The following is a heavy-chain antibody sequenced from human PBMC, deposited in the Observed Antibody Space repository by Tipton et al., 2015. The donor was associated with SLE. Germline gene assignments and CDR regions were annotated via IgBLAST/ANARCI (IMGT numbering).Heavy chain of an antibody. D-gene: IGHD6-19*01. V-gene: IGHV4-39*07. J-gene: IGHJ1*01. CDR3: AIRSTGYSSPGYFQH. Sequence: TLSLTCTVSGGSISSSSYYWGWIRQPPGKGLEWIGSIYYSGSTYYNPSLKSRVTISVDKSKNQFSLKLSSVTAADTAVYYCAIRSTGYSSPGYFQHWGQGTLVTVSS. CDR1: GGSISSSSYY. CDR2: IYYSGST.